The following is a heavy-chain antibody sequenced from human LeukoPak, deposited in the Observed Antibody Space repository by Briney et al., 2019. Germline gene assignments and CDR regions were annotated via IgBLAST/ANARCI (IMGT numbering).Heavy chain of an antibody. V-gene: IGHV3-11*01. Sequence: PGGSLRLSCAASGFTFSDYYMSWIRQAPGKGLGWVSYISSSGSTIYYADSVKGRFTISRDNAKNSLYLQMNSLRAEDTAVYYCASSPPYYYDSSGYYRPALAYWGQGTLVTVSS. D-gene: IGHD3-22*01. J-gene: IGHJ4*02. CDR3: ASSPPYYYDSSGYYRPALAY. CDR2: ISSSGSTI. CDR1: GFTFSDYY.